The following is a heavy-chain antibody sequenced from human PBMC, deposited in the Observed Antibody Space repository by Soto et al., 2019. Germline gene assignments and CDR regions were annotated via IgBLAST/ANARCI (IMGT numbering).Heavy chain of an antibody. V-gene: IGHV1-46*03. D-gene: IGHD2-2*01. CDR2: INPSGGST. CDR3: ARVVVPAAILWDGDIRNWFDP. Sequence: ASVKVSCKASGYTFTSYYMHWVRQAPGQGLEWMGIINPSGGSTSYAQKIQGRVTMTRDTSTSTVYMELSSLRSEDTAVYYCARVVVPAAILWDGDIRNWFDPWGQGTLVTVSS. CDR1: GYTFTSYY. J-gene: IGHJ5*02.